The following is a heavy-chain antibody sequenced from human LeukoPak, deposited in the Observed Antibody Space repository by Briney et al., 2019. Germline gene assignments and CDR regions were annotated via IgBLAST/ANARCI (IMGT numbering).Heavy chain of an antibody. D-gene: IGHD3-10*01. J-gene: IGHJ4*02. CDR1: GFTFSSYA. CDR3: VNYYGSGSYYNFDY. Sequence: GGSLRLSCAASGFTFSSYAMSWVRQAPGKGLDWVSAISGSGGSTYYADSVKGRFTISRDNSKNTLYLQMNSLRAEDTAVYYCVNYYGSGSYYNFDYWGQGTLVTVSS. CDR2: ISGSGGST. V-gene: IGHV3-23*01.